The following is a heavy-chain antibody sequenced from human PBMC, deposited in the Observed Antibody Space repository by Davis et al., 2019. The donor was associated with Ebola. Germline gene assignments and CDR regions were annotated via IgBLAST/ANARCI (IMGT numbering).Heavy chain of an antibody. D-gene: IGHD4-11*01. Sequence: SVKVSCKASGVTFRSYGFSWVRHAPGQGLEWMGGIIPMSGIPNYAQKFQGQVTISADKSNDTAYLQWSSLKASDTGIYYCATLQSRPAPPYWGPGTLIIVSS. CDR3: ATLQSRPAPPY. CDR2: IIPMSGIP. V-gene: IGHV1-69*10. J-gene: IGHJ4*02. CDR1: GVTFRSYG.